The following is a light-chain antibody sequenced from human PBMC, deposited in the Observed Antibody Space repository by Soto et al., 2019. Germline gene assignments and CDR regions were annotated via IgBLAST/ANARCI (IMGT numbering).Light chain of an antibody. CDR1: QSINSH. J-gene: IGKJ4*01. CDR2: DAS. CDR3: QQRSYWPLT. V-gene: IGKV3-11*01. Sequence: PGERATLSCRASQSINSHLAWYQQKPGQAPRLLMYDASNRATDIPARFSGSGSGTDFTLTISSLDPEDFAVYYCQQRSYWPLTFGGGTKVEIK.